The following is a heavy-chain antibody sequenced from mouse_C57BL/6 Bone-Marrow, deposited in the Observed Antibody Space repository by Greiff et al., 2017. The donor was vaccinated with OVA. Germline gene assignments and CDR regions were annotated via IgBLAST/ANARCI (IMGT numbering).Heavy chain of an antibody. CDR1: GYTFTGYW. D-gene: IGHD2-4*01. V-gene: IGHV1-9*01. CDR2: ILPGSGST. J-gene: IGHJ3*01. Sequence: QVQLKQSGAELMKPGASVKLSCKATGYTFTGYWIEWVKQRPGHGLEWIGEILPGSGSTNYTEKFKGKATFTADTSSNTAYMQLSSLTTEDSAIYDGARYEPMGDYDGGFAYWGQGTLVTVSA. CDR3: ARYEPMGDYDGGFAY.